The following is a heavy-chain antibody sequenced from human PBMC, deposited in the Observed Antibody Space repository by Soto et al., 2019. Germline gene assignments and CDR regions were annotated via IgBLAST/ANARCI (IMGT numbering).Heavy chain of an antibody. J-gene: IGHJ6*02. CDR2: ISYDGSNK. D-gene: IGHD6-25*01. V-gene: IGHV3-30-3*01. CDR3: ARDGQTATLSYYYGMDV. Sequence: QAQLVESGGGVVQPGRSLRLSCAASGFTFSSYAMHWVRQAPGKGLEWVAVISYDGSNKYYADSVKGRFTISRDNSKNTLYLQMNSLRAEDTAVYYCARDGQTATLSYYYGMDVWGQGTTVTVSS. CDR1: GFTFSSYA.